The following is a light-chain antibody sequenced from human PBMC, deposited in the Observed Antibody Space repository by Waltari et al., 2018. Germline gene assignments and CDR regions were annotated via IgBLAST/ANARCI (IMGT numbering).Light chain of an antibody. J-gene: IGLJ2*01. CDR3: HSRDASGVGGS. CDR2: GNN. Sequence: SSELTQDPTVSVAMGQTVRITCQGDSLRSYYASWYQQRPGQAPILVFSGNNNRPSGVPARLPGSSSDNTAVLTITGAQAEDEASYYCHSRDASGVGGSFGGGTKLTVL. CDR1: SLRSYY. V-gene: IGLV3-19*01.